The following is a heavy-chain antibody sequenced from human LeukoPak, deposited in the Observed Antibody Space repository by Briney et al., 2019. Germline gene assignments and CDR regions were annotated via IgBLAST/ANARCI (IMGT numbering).Heavy chain of an antibody. Sequence: SVNVSCKASGGTFSSYAISWVRQAPGQGFEWMGGIIPIFGTANYAQKFQGRVTITADESTSTAYMELSSLRSEDTAVYYCARVQLWSDAEYFQHWGQGTLVTVSS. J-gene: IGHJ1*01. CDR2: IIPIFGTA. CDR1: GGTFSSYA. CDR3: ARVQLWSDAEYFQH. V-gene: IGHV1-69*13. D-gene: IGHD5-18*01.